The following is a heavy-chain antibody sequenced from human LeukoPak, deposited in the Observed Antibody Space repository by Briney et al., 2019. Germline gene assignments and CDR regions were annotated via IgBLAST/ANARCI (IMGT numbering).Heavy chain of an antibody. J-gene: IGHJ4*02. CDR3: ARSNTYYDFWSGPKDY. V-gene: IGHV6-1*01. CDR1: GDSVSSNSAA. D-gene: IGHD3-3*01. CDR2: TYYRSKWYS. Sequence: SQTLSLTCAISGDSVSSNSAAWNWIRQSPSRGLEWLGRTYYRSKWYSDYTVSVKSRITINPDTSKNQFSLQLNSVTPEDTAVYYCARSNTYYDFWSGPKDYWGQGTLVTVSS.